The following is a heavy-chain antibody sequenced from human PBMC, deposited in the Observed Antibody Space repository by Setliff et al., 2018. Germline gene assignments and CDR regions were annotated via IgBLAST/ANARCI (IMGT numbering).Heavy chain of an antibody. CDR3: ARTGTYRYFDY. V-gene: IGHV4-39*01. D-gene: IGHD1-1*01. Sequence: SETLSLTCTVSGGSINSGVYYWGWIRQPPGKGLEWIGRIYHGGDTYYNASRKSRLTISVDTSKKQFSLKLRSVTAADTAVYYCARTGTYRYFDYWGQGALVTVSS. J-gene: IGHJ4*02. CDR2: IYHGGDT. CDR1: GGSINSGVYY.